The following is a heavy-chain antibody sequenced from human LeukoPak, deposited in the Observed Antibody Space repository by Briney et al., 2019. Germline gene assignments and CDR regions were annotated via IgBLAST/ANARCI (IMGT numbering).Heavy chain of an antibody. D-gene: IGHD6-6*01. CDR3: ARFGGGSSRFTDY. V-gene: IGHV5-51*03. Sequence: GESLKISCNASGYIFTNYWIAWVRQMPGKGLECMGIIYPGDSDTRHSPSFQGQVTISADKSITTAYLQWSSLEASDTAIYYCARFGGGSSRFTDYWGQGTLVTVSS. CDR2: IYPGDSDT. J-gene: IGHJ4*02. CDR1: GYIFTNYW.